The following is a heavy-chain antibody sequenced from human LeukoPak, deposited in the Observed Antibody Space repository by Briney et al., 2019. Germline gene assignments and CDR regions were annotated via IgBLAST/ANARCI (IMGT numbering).Heavy chain of an antibody. V-gene: IGHV3-11*06. CDR2: ISSSSSYT. CDR1: GFTFSDYY. J-gene: IGHJ6*04. CDR3: ASTIGSGSYSPPYYYGMDV. D-gene: IGHD3-10*01. Sequence: GGSLRLSCAASGFTFSDYYMSWIRQAPGKGLEWVSYISSSSSYTNYADSVKGRFTISRDNAKNSLYLQMNSLRAEDTAVYYCASTIGSGSYSPPYYYGMDVWGKGTTVTVSS.